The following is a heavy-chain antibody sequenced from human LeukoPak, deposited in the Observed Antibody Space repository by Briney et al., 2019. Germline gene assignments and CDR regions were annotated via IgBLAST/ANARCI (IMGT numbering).Heavy chain of an antibody. CDR1: GYSFSNYW. D-gene: IGHD6-6*01. J-gene: IGHJ3*02. CDR2: IYPGDSDT. CDR3: ATGGSSSLRAFDI. Sequence: EALKISCKGSGYSFSNYWIGGGRQMPGKGLEWVGIIYPGDSDTRYSPSFQGQVTISADKSISTAYLQWSSLKASDTAMYYCATGGSSSLRAFDIWGQGTMVTASS. V-gene: IGHV5-51*01.